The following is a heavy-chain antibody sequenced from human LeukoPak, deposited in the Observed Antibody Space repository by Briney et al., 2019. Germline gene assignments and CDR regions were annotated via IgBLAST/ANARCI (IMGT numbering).Heavy chain of an antibody. Sequence: GGSLRLSCAASGFTFSSYAMHWVRQAPGKGLEWVAVISYDGSNKYYADSVKGRFTISRGNSKNTLYLQMNSLRAEDTAVYYCARDSSGFDCWGQGTLVTVSS. D-gene: IGHD6-19*01. J-gene: IGHJ4*02. CDR3: ARDSSGFDC. CDR2: ISYDGSNK. CDR1: GFTFSSYA. V-gene: IGHV3-30-3*01.